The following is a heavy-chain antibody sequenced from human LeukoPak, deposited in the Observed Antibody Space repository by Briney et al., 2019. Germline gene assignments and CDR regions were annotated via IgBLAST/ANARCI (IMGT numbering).Heavy chain of an antibody. CDR3: ARDKSSWKAARYYYYMDV. CDR2: IYYSGST. V-gene: IGHV4-59*01. CDR1: GGSISSYY. J-gene: IGHJ6*03. Sequence: PSETLSLTCTVSGGSISSYYWSWIRQPPGKGLEWIGYIYYSGSTNYNPSLKSRVTISVDTSKNQFSLKLSSVTAADTAVYYCARDKSSWKAARYYYYMDVWGKGTTVTVSS. D-gene: IGHD1-1*01.